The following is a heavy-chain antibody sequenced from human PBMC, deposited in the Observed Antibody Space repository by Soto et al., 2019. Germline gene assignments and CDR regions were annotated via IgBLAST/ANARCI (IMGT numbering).Heavy chain of an antibody. CDR2: ISSNGGST. CDR3: ASGWSYGMDV. CDR1: GFTFSSYA. Sequence: EVQLVESGGGLVQPGGSLRLSCAASGFTFSSYAMHWVRQAPGKGLEYVSAISSNGGSTYYANSVKGRFTISRDNSKNTLYLQMGSLRAEDMAVYYCASGWSYGMDVWGQGTTVTVSS. V-gene: IGHV3-64*01. D-gene: IGHD2-15*01. J-gene: IGHJ6*01.